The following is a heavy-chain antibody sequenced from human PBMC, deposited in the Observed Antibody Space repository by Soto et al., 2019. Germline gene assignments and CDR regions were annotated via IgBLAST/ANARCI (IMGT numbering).Heavy chain of an antibody. CDR1: GFTFSSYG. Sequence: VGSLRLSCAASGFTFSSYGMHWVRQAPGKGLEWVAVIWYDGRNKYYADSVKGRFTISRDNSKNTLDLQMDSLRAEDTAVYYCARVRVAFSYYYYGMDVWGQGTTVTVSS. V-gene: IGHV3-33*01. CDR2: IWYDGRNK. CDR3: ARVRVAFSYYYYGMDV. J-gene: IGHJ6*02. D-gene: IGHD5-12*01.